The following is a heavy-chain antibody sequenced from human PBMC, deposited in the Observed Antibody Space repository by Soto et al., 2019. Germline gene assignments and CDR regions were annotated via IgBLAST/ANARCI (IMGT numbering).Heavy chain of an antibody. J-gene: IGHJ3*02. CDR2: IKSKTDGGTT. Sequence: PGGSLRLSCAASGFTFSNAWMSWVRQAPGKGLEWVGRIKSKTDGGTTDYAAPVKGRFTISRDDSKNTLYLQMNSLKTEDTAVYYCTTGYCSSTSCFRAQTLDAFDIWGQGTMVTVSS. V-gene: IGHV3-15*01. CDR1: GFTFSNAW. D-gene: IGHD2-2*01. CDR3: TTGYCSSTSCFRAQTLDAFDI.